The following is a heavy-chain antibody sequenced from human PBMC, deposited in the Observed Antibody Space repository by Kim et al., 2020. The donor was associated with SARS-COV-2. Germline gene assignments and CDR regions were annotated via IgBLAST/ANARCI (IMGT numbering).Heavy chain of an antibody. Sequence: GGSLRLSCGASGFTFNNYAMHWVRQAPGKGLEWVAVISYDGSIKYYADSVKGQFTVSRDSSHNTLYLQMRNLRPDDTALYFCAKSSEFFWLGQGLDAFD. CDR2: ISYDGSIK. CDR3: AKSSEFFWLGQGLDAFD. V-gene: IGHV3-30*18. J-gene: IGHJ3*01. CDR1: GFTFNNYA. D-gene: IGHD3-3*01.